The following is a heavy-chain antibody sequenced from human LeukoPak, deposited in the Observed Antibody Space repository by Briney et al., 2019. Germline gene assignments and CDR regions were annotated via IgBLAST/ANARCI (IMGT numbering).Heavy chain of an antibody. CDR1: GFTFSSYG. D-gene: IGHD2-15*01. CDR2: ISYDGINK. V-gene: IGHV3-30*03. CDR3: ASGYCSGGSCYFGY. J-gene: IGHJ4*02. Sequence: RGSLRLSCAASGFTFSSYGMHWVRQAPGKGLEWVAVISYDGINKYYADSVKGRFTISRDNSKNTLYLQMNSLRAEDTAVYYCASGYCSGGSCYFGYWGQGTLVTVSS.